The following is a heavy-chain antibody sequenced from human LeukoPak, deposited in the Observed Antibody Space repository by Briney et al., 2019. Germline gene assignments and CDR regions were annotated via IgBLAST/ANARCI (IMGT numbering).Heavy chain of an antibody. J-gene: IGHJ4*02. CDR2: MSSGSSYI. D-gene: IGHD2-15*01. CDR3: ARDRPTGSSRVFVVE. Sequence: GESLRLSCTASGFTFRTYAMTWVRQAPGKGLEWISSMSSGSSYIYYADSVRGRFTISRDNAKHSLSLEMNNLRAEDTAMYYCARDRPTGSSRVFVVEWGQGTLVTVSS. CDR1: GFTFRTYA. V-gene: IGHV3-21*01.